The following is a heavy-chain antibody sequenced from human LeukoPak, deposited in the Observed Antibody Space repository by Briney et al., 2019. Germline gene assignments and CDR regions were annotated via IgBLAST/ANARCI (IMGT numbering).Heavy chain of an antibody. D-gene: IGHD3-22*01. CDR3: ARPFYDSSAHYVWYFDY. CDR1: GYTFTSYY. Sequence: ASVKVSCKASGYTFTSYYMHWVGQAPGQGNEWMGIIKPSGGSTSYAQKLQGRVTMTRDPSTSTVYMELSSLRSEDTAVYYCARPFYDSSAHYVWYFDYWGQGTLVTVSS. V-gene: IGHV1-46*03. CDR2: IKPSGGST. J-gene: IGHJ4*02.